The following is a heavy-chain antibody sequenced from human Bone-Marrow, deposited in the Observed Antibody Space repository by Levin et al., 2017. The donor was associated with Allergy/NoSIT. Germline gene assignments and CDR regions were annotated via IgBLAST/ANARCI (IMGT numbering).Heavy chain of an antibody. D-gene: IGHD4-17*01. CDR2: ISFSGKT. Sequence: NTSETLSLTCTVSRASVSGGENFWSWIRQLPGKGLEWIGYISFSGKTYYNPSLKSRISISTDTSANKFSLTLRSVTAADTAVYYCARAGPYGDALVADFWGQGTLVTVSS. CDR1: RASVSGGENF. V-gene: IGHV4-31*03. CDR3: ARAGPYGDALVADF. J-gene: IGHJ4*02.